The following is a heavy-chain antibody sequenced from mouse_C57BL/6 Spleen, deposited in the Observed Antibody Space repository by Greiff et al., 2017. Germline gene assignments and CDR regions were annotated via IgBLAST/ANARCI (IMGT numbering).Heavy chain of an antibody. J-gene: IGHJ2*01. CDR3: ASDGYGSSLGY. CDR1: GFTFSDYY. V-gene: IGHV5-16*01. CDR2: INYDGSST. D-gene: IGHD1-1*01. Sequence: EVKLVESEGGLVQPGRSLKLSCTASGFTFSDYYMAWVRQVPEKGLEWVANINYDGSSTYYLDSLKSRFIISRDNAKNILYLQMSSLKSEDTATYDCASDGYGSSLGYWGQGTTLTVSS.